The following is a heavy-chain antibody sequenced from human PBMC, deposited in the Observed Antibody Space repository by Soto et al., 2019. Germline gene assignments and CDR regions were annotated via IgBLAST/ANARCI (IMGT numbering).Heavy chain of an antibody. Sequence: GGSLRLSCAASGFTFSRYWMSWVRQAPGKGLERVASIQQDGSQIYYVDYVKGRFTISRDNAKNSLYLQMDSLRAEDTAVYYCARGSNGYHFDYWGQGTLVTVSS. CDR2: IQQDGSQI. D-gene: IGHD5-12*01. J-gene: IGHJ4*02. CDR3: ARGSNGYHFDY. V-gene: IGHV3-7*01. CDR1: GFTFSRYW.